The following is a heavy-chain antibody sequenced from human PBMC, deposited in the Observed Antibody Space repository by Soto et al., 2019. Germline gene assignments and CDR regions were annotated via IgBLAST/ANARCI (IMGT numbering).Heavy chain of an antibody. CDR2: IYYSGST. Sequence: SATRTLTCSVSGVSSSRGYYWNWIRQPPGKGLEWIGYIYYSGSTKYNPSLKSRVTISVDTSKNQFSLKLSSVTAADTAVYSCARGADAFEIRGQGTMVTVS. CDR1: GVSSSRGYY. CDR3: ARGADAFEI. V-gene: IGHV4-61*01. J-gene: IGHJ3*02.